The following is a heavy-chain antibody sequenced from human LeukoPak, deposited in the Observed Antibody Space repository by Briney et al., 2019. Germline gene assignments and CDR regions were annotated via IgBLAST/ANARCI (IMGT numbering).Heavy chain of an antibody. CDR2: IRSKAYGGTT. Sequence: PGGSLRPSCTASGFTFGDYAMSWFRQAPGKGLEWVGFIRSKAYGGTTEYAASVKGRFTISRDDSKSIAYLQMNSLKTEDTAVYYCTSARNPYYYDSSQEPPDAFDIWGQGTMVTVSS. CDR1: GFTFGDYA. D-gene: IGHD3-22*01. J-gene: IGHJ3*02. V-gene: IGHV3-49*03. CDR3: TSARNPYYYDSSQEPPDAFDI.